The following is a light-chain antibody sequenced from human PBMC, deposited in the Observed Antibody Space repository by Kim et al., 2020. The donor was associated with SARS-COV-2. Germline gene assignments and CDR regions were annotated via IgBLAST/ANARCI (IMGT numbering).Light chain of an antibody. CDR3: SSRDNSGNHVL. V-gene: IGLV3-19*01. Sequence: SSELTQDPAVSVALGQTVRITCQGDSLRTHYASWYQQKPRQAPILVIYLGNKRPSGIPDRFSGSSSGDTVFLTITGAQAEDEADYYCSSRDNSGNHVLFGGGTQLTVL. CDR1: SLRTHY. CDR2: LGN. J-gene: IGLJ3*02.